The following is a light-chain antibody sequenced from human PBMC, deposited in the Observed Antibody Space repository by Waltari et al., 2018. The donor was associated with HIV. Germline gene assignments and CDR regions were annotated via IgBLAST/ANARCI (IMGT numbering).Light chain of an antibody. J-gene: IGKJ5*01. CDR1: QSIGVF. CDR2: AAS. V-gene: IGKV1-39*01. CDR3: QQYNKWPPIT. Sequence: DIQMTQSPSSLSASVGDRVTITCRASQSIGVFLHWYRQKQGKAPELLIYAASNLQSGLPSRFSGSGSGTEFTLTISSLQSEDFAVYYCQQYNKWPPITFGQGTRLEIK.